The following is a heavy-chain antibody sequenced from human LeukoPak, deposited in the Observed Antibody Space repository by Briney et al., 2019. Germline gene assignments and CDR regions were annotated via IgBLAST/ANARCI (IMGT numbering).Heavy chain of an antibody. Sequence: VASVTVSCKASGYTFTGYYMHWVRQAPGQGLEWMGRFIPFLDIPNTAQKFLGRVTFTADKSTSTAYMELSSLRPDDTAVYFCARSRSSGNYYGQEDSWGQGTLVAVSS. J-gene: IGHJ4*02. D-gene: IGHD1-26*01. V-gene: IGHV1-69*02. CDR2: FIPFLDIP. CDR1: GYTFTGYY. CDR3: ARSRSSGNYYGQEDS.